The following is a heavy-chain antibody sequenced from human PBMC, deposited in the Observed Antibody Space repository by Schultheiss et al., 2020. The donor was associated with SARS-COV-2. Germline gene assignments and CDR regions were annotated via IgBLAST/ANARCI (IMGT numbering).Heavy chain of an antibody. J-gene: IGHJ4*02. D-gene: IGHD3-22*01. V-gene: IGHV1-18*01. Sequence: ASVKVSCKASGYTFTSYGISWVRQAPGQGLEWVAWISAYNDNTNYAQKFQGRVTITADESTSTAYMELSSLRSEDTAVYYCATSIVVVTGLFDYWGQGTLVTVSS. CDR1: GYTFTSYG. CDR2: ISAYNDNT. CDR3: ATSIVVVTGLFDY.